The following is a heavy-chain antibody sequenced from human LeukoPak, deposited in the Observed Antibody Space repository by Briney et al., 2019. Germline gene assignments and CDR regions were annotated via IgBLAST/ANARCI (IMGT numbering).Heavy chain of an antibody. V-gene: IGHV4-59*01. CDR1: GGSISSYY. CDR2: IYYSGTT. D-gene: IGHD6-13*01. CDR3: ARGVYIAAAQYGY. J-gene: IGHJ4*02. Sequence: SETLSLTCTVSGGSISSYYWTWIRQPPGKGLEWIGYIYYSGTTNYNPSLKSRVTISVDTSKNQFSLQLSSVTAADTAVYYCARGVYIAAAQYGYWGQGTLVTVSS.